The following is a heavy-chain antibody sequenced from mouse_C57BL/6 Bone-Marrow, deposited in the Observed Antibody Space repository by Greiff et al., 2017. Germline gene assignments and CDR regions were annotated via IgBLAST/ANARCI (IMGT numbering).Heavy chain of an antibody. D-gene: IGHD1-1*01. CDR2: IDPANGNT. V-gene: IGHV14-3*01. J-gene: IGHJ3*01. Sequence: EVQLQQSVAELVRPGASVKLSCTASGFNIKNTYMHWVKQRPEQGLEWIGRIDPANGNTKYAPKFQGKATITADTSSNTAYLQLSSLTSEDTAIYYGAGGITTVVATPDWFAYWGQGTLVTVSA. CDR3: AGGITTVVATPDWFAY. CDR1: GFNIKNTY.